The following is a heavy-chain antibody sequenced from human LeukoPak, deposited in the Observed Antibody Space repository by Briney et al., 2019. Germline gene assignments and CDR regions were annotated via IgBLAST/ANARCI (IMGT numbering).Heavy chain of an antibody. CDR1: GGSLSGNY. V-gene: IGHV4-34*01. J-gene: IGHJ4*02. CDR2: INRSGST. D-gene: IGHD5-24*01. Sequence: SETLSLTCAVYGGSLSGNYWSWIRQPPGKGLEGIGEINRSGSTKYNPSLKSRVTISVDTSKNQLSLRLSSVTAADTAVYYCARGPADYNKLKPGDRDGYNYKSKRTPFDYWGQGTLVTVSS. CDR3: ARGPADYNKLKPGDRDGYNYKSKRTPFDY.